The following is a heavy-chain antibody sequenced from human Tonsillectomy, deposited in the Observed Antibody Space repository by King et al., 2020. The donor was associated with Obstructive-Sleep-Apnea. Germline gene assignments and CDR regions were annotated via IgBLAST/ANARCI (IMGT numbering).Heavy chain of an antibody. J-gene: IGHJ4*02. V-gene: IGHV3-33*01. CDR2: IWYDGSNK. CDR3: ARHERLFDY. Sequence: VQLVESGGGVVQPGRSLRLSCAASGFTFSSYGMPWVRQAPGKGLEWVSVIWYDGSNKYYADSVKGRFTISRDNSKNTLYLQMNSLRAEDTAVYYCARHERLFDYWGQGTLVTVSS. D-gene: IGHD4-11*01. CDR1: GFTFSSYG.